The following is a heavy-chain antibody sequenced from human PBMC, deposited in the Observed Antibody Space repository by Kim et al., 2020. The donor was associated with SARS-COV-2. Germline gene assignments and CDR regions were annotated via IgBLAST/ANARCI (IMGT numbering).Heavy chain of an antibody. Sequence: KGRFTISRDNAKNSLYLQMNSLRAEDTAVYYCARRSGGYCSSTSCQPSDYWGQGTLVTVSS. D-gene: IGHD2-2*01. CDR3: ARRSGGYCSSTSCQPSDY. V-gene: IGHV3-11*06. J-gene: IGHJ4*02.